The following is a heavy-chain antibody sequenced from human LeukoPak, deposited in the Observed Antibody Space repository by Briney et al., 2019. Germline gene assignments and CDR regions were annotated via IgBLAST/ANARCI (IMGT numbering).Heavy chain of an antibody. Sequence: ASVKVSCKASGYTFTGYYMHWVRQAPGQGLEWMGWINPNSGGTNYAQKFQGRVTMTRDTSISTAYMELSRLRSDDTAVYYCARSEVLGCSSTSCYWVNWFDPWGQGTLVTVSS. V-gene: IGHV1-2*02. J-gene: IGHJ5*02. CDR1: GYTFTGYY. CDR2: INPNSGGT. CDR3: ARSEVLGCSSTSCYWVNWFDP. D-gene: IGHD2-2*01.